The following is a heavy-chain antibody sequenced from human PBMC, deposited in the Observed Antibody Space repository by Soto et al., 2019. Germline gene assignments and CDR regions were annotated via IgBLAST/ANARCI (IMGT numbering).Heavy chain of an antibody. CDR2: INAGNGNT. CDR1: EYTFTSYA. Sequence: EASVKVSCKASEYTFTSYAMHWVRQAPGQRLEWMGWINAGNGNTKYSQKFQGRVTITRDTSASTAYMELSSLRSEDTAVYYCATTRHCSGGSCLNNAFDIWGQGTMVTVSS. V-gene: IGHV1-3*01. D-gene: IGHD2-15*01. CDR3: ATTRHCSGGSCLNNAFDI. J-gene: IGHJ3*02.